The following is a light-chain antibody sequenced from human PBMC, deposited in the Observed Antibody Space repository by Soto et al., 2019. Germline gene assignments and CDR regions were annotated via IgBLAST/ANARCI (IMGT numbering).Light chain of an antibody. CDR2: EVT. Sequence: QSALTQPASVSGSPGQSITISCTGTSSDIGAYPYVSWYQQHPGRAPKLMIYEVTNRPSGVSNRFSGSKSGHTASLTISGLQAEDEADYYCSSYRSSTTLFGGGTKLTVL. CDR1: SSDIGAYPY. V-gene: IGLV2-14*01. J-gene: IGLJ2*01. CDR3: SSYRSSTTL.